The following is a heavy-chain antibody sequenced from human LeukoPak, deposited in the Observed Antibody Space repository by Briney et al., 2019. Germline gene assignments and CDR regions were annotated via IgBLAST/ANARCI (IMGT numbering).Heavy chain of an antibody. V-gene: IGHV3-23*01. CDR2: ISSNGGST. CDR1: GFTVSSNY. D-gene: IGHD6-19*01. CDR3: AKEQQWLVRSFDY. J-gene: IGHJ4*02. Sequence: PGGSLRLSCAASGFTVSSNYMSWVRQTPGKGLEWVSAISSNGGSTYFADSVKGRFAISRDNSKNTVYLQMNSLRAEDTAVYYCAKEQQWLVRSFDYWGQGTLVTVSS.